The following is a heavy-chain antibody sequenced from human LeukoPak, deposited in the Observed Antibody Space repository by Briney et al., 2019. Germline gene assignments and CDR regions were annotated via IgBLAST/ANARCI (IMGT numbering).Heavy chain of an antibody. J-gene: IGHJ6*03. V-gene: IGHV3-74*01. Sequence: GGSLRLSCAASGFTFSSYAMYWVRQAPGKGLVWVSRINSDGSSTSYADSVKGRFTISRDNAKNTLYLQMNSLRAEDTAVYYCARVSASHGYYYMDVWGKGTTVTVSS. CDR3: ARVSASHGYYYMDV. CDR2: INSDGSST. CDR1: GFTFSSYA.